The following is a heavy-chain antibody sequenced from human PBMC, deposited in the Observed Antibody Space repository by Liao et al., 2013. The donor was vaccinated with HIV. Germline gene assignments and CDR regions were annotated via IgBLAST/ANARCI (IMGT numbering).Heavy chain of an antibody. CDR3: ARAPYYDILTGYYNGDFYYFDH. V-gene: IGHV4-61*02. D-gene: IGHD3-9*01. Sequence: QVQLQESGPGLVKPSQTLSLTCTVSGGSISSGTYYWSWIRQPAGKGLEWIGRIYTSGTTNYNPSLKSRVTISVDTSKNYFSLKLSSVTAADTAVYYCARAPYYDILTGYYNGDFYYFDHWGQGTLVTVSS. CDR2: IYTSGTT. J-gene: IGHJ4*02. CDR1: GGSISSGTYY.